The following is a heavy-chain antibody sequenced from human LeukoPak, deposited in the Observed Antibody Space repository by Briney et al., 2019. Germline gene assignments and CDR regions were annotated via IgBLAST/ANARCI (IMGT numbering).Heavy chain of an antibody. CDR3: ARERGPPTPPLYGRNYYYMDV. V-gene: IGHV1-2*02. D-gene: IGHD2-2*02. CDR2: INPNSGGT. Sequence: ASVKVSCKASGYTFTGYYLHWVRQAPGQGLEWMGWINPNSGGTNYAQKFQGRVMTRDTSISTAYMELSRLRSDDTAVYYCARERGPPTPPLYGRNYYYMDVWGKGTTVTISS. CDR1: GYTFTGYY. J-gene: IGHJ6*03.